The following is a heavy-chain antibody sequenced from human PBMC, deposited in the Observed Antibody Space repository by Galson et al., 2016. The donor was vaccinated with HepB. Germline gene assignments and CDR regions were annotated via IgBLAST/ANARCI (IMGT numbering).Heavy chain of an antibody. CDR1: GYTFTDYY. CDR3: TRAPIRDDILTGYYPPPPDFDY. Sequence: SVKVSCKASGYTFTDYYMHWVRQPPGKGLEWMGCINPNSGGTNYAQKFQGRVTITRDTSISTAYMELSRLTSGETAVYYCTRAPIRDDILTGYYPPPPDFDYWGQGTLVTVSS. D-gene: IGHD3-9*01. V-gene: IGHV1-2*02. J-gene: IGHJ4*02. CDR2: INPNSGGT.